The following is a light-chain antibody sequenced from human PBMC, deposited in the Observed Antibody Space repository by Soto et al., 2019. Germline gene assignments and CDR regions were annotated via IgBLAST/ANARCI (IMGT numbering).Light chain of an antibody. CDR2: GAS. J-gene: IGKJ2*01. Sequence: EIVLTQSPGTLSLSPGERATLSCRASQSVSSSYLAWYQQKPGQAPRLLIYGASSRATGIPDWFSGSGSGTDFTLTISSLEAEDFAVYYCQQYGSSPSSTFGQGTKLEIK. V-gene: IGKV3-20*01. CDR3: QQYGSSPSST. CDR1: QSVSSSY.